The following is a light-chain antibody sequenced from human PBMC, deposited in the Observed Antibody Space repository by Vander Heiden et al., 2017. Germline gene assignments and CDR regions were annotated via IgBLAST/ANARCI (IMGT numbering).Light chain of an antibody. Sequence: DIQLTQSPSFLSASVGDRVTITRRASQGISSYLAWYQQKPGKAPKLLIYAASTLQSGVPSRLSGSESGTEFTLTISSLQPEDFATYYCQQLNSYPPWTFGQGTKVEIK. CDR3: QQLNSYPPWT. J-gene: IGKJ1*01. CDR2: AAS. V-gene: IGKV1-9*01. CDR1: QGISSY.